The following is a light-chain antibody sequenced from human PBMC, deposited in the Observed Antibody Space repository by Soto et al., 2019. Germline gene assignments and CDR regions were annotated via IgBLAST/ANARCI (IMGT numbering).Light chain of an antibody. CDR2: WAS. CDR1: QSLLH. Sequence: DFVLTQSPDSLAVSLGERATSNCKSSQSLLHLAWYQQKPGQPPKLLIYWASTRESGVPDRFSGSGSGTDFTPTISSLQAEDVAVYYCQQYYTTPVTFGQGTKVEIK. CDR3: QQYYTTPVT. J-gene: IGKJ1*01. V-gene: IGKV4-1*01.